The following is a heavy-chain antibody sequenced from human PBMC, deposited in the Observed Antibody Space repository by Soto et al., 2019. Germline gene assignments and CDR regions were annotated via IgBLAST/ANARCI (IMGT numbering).Heavy chain of an antibody. Sequence: ASVKVSCKASGYTFTGYYMHWVRQAPGQGLEWMGWINPNSGGTNYAQKFQGWVTMTRDTSISTAYMELSRLRSDDTAVYYCARGHYYDSSGYYAFDYWGQGTLVTVSS. D-gene: IGHD3-22*01. CDR2: INPNSGGT. CDR3: ARGHYYDSSGYYAFDY. J-gene: IGHJ4*02. V-gene: IGHV1-2*04. CDR1: GYTFTGYY.